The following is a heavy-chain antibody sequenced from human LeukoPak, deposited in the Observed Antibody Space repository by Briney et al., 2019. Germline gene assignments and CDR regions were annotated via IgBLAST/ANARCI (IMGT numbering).Heavy chain of an antibody. CDR3: ARWAAAWYGDY. Sequence: KSSETLSLTCAVYGGSFSGYYWSWIRQPPGKGLEWIGEINHSGSTNYNPSLKSRVTISVDTSKNQFSLKLSSVTAADTAVYYCARWAAAWYGDYWGQGTLVTVSS. CDR2: INHSGST. J-gene: IGHJ4*02. D-gene: IGHD6-13*01. V-gene: IGHV4-34*01. CDR1: GGSFSGYY.